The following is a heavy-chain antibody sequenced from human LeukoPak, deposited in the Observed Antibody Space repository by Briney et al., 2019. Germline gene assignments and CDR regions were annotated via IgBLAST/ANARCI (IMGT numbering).Heavy chain of an antibody. CDR3: ARDVALYYDILTGFNYYYYMDV. Sequence: SETLSLTCTVSGGSISSYYWSWIRQPAGKGLEWIGRIYTSGSTNYNPSLKSRVTMSVDTSKNQFSLKLSSVTAADTAVYYCARDVALYYDILTGFNYYYYMDVWGKGTTVTISS. CDR2: IYTSGST. J-gene: IGHJ6*03. V-gene: IGHV4-4*07. CDR1: GGSISSYY. D-gene: IGHD3-9*01.